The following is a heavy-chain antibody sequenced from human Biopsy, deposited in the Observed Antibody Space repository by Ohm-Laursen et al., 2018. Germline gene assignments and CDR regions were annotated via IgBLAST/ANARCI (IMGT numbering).Heavy chain of an antibody. CDR1: SVSISTYY. V-gene: IGHV4-59*01. Sequence: SETLFLTCTVSSVSISTYYWSWIRQSPGRGLEWIAYIYYSGSTDYNPSLKSRVTISLDTSKNQFSLKLSSVTAADTAIYYCAREAIGVATAFDIWGQGTMVTVSS. CDR3: AREAIGVATAFDI. CDR2: IYYSGST. D-gene: IGHD5-12*01. J-gene: IGHJ3*02.